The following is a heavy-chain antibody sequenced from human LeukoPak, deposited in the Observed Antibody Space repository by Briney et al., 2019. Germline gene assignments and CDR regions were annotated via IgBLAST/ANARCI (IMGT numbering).Heavy chain of an antibody. CDR3: ARAAAGTAAPDY. J-gene: IGHJ4*02. D-gene: IGHD6-13*01. CDR2: ISSSSSYT. V-gene: IGHV3-11*05. Sequence: GGSLRLSCAASGFTFSDYYMSWIRQAPGKGLEWVSYISSSSSYTNYADSVKGRFTISSDNAKNSLYLQMNSLRAEDTAVYYCARAAAGTAAPDYWGQGTLVTVSS. CDR1: GFTFSDYY.